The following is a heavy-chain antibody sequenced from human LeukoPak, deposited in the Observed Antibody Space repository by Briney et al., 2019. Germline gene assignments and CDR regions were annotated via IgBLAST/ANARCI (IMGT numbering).Heavy chain of an antibody. CDR1: GYTFSGYY. D-gene: IGHD1-1*01. V-gene: IGHV1-2*02. CDR3: ARYNWNDVVSALDS. CDR2: INPNNGAT. Sequence: ASVRVSCKASGYTFSGYYIHWVRQAPGQGLEWMGWINPNNGATNYAQKFQGGVTMTRDTSITTFYMEVSSLTSDDTAVFYCARYNWNDVVSALDSWGQRTLVTVSS. J-gene: IGHJ4*02.